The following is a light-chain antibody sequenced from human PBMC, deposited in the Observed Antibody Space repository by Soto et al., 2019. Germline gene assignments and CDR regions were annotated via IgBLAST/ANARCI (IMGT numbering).Light chain of an antibody. Sequence: EIVLTQSPATLSLSPGERATLSCRASQTFSSHLAWYQQKPGQAPRLLIYDASKRATGIPARFSGRGSGTDFTLTISSLEPEDFAVYYCQQRSNWLPVITFAQGTRLEIK. CDR1: QTFSSH. CDR3: QQRSNWLPVIT. V-gene: IGKV3-11*01. J-gene: IGKJ5*01. CDR2: DAS.